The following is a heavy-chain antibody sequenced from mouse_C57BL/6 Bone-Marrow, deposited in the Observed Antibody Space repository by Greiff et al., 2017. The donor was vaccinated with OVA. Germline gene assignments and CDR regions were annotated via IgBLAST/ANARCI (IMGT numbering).Heavy chain of an antibody. CDR3: ARSRYRSSAWFAY. V-gene: IGHV14-3*01. Sequence: EVKLVESVAELVRPGASVKLSCTASGFNIKNTYMHWVKQRPEQGLEWIGRIDPANGNTKYAPKFQGKATITADTSSNTAYLQLSSLTSEDTAIYYCARSRYRSSAWFAYWGQGTLVTVSA. J-gene: IGHJ3*01. CDR2: IDPANGNT. D-gene: IGHD1-1*01. CDR1: GFNIKNTY.